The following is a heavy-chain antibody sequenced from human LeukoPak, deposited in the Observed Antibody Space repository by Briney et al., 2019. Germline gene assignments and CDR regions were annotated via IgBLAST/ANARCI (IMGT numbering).Heavy chain of an antibody. CDR1: GGSISSSSYY. CDR2: IYYSGST. V-gene: IGHV4-39*01. CDR3: ARHSGYCSGGSCLYTIDY. D-gene: IGHD2-15*01. J-gene: IGHJ4*02. Sequence: PSETLSLTCTVSGGSISSSSYYWGWIRQPPGKGLEWIGSIYYSGSTYYNPSLKSRVTISVDTSKNQFSLKLSSVTAADTAVYYCARHSGYCSGGSCLYTIDYWGQGTLVTVSS.